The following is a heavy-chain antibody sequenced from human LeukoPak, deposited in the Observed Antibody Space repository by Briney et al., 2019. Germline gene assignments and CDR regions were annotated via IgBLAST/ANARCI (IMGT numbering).Heavy chain of an antibody. J-gene: IGHJ3*02. CDR3: ARDRVGATRGAFDI. Sequence: GGSLRLSCAASGFTFSSNYMSWVRQAPGKGLEWVSVIYSGGSTYYADSVKGRFTISRDNSKNTLYLQMNSLRAEDTAVYYCARDRVGATRGAFDIWGQGTMVTVSS. D-gene: IGHD1-26*01. CDR1: GFTFSSNY. V-gene: IGHV3-53*01. CDR2: IYSGGST.